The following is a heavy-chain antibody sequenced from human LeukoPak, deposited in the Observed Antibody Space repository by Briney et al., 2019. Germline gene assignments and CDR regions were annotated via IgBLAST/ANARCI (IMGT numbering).Heavy chain of an antibody. J-gene: IGHJ4*02. Sequence: EASVKVSCKASGHTFTSYGISWVRQAPGQGLEWMGWISAYNGNTNYAQKLQGRVTMTTDTSTSTAYMELRSLRSDDTAVYYCAREGPISGDSSGYYYPFDYWGQGTLVTVSS. V-gene: IGHV1-18*01. CDR1: GHTFTSYG. CDR3: AREGPISGDSSGYYYPFDY. D-gene: IGHD3-22*01. CDR2: ISAYNGNT.